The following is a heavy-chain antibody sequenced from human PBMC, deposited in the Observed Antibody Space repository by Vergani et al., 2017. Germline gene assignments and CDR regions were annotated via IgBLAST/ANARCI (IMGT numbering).Heavy chain of an antibody. D-gene: IGHD4-23*01. V-gene: IGHV3-48*01. CDR2: ISSSSSTT. J-gene: IGHJ4*02. Sequence: EVQLVESGGGLVQPGGSLRLSCAASGFTFSSYTMNWVRQAPGKGLEWVSYISSSSSTTYYADSVKGRFTISRDNSRNSLYLQMNSLRAEDTAVYYCAGVPYGGQPVDWGQGTLVTVSS. CDR1: GFTFSSYT. CDR3: AGVPYGGQPVD.